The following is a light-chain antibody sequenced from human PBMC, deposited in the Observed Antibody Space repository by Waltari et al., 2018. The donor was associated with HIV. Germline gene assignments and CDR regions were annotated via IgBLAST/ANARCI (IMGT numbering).Light chain of an antibody. CDR2: KDN. CDR3: QSADSTGSYPDV. J-gene: IGLJ1*01. Sequence: SYELTPPPSVSVSPGPTARITCSGDALPKQYAYWYQQKPGQAPLLVIYKDNERPSGIPERFSGSSSGTTVTLTISGVHTEDEADYYCQSADSTGSYPDVFGTGTKVTVL. V-gene: IGLV3-25*03. CDR1: ALPKQY.